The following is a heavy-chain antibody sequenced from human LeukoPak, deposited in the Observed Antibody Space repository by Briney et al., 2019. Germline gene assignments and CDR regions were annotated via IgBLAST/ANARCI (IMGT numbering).Heavy chain of an antibody. CDR1: GGSISSGDYY. Sequence: SETLSLTCTVSGGSISSGDYYWSWIRQPPGKGLEWIGYIYYSGSTYYDPSLKSRVTISVDTSKNQFSLKLSSVTAADTAVYYCAREGVVPAAILDYWGQGTLVTVSS. D-gene: IGHD2-2*01. CDR3: AREGVVPAAILDY. J-gene: IGHJ4*02. CDR2: IYYSGST. V-gene: IGHV4-30-4*08.